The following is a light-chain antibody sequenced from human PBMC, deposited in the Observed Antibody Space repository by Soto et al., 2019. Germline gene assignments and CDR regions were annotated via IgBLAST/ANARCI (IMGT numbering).Light chain of an antibody. CDR3: QQYDNWPLT. CDR2: GAS. V-gene: IGKV3-15*01. Sequence: EIGMTQSPSIISASQGERATLSCRASQSVNSPLAWYQQKPGQAPRLLIYGASTRATGVPARFSASGSGTEFTRTISSLQSEDFAFYYCQQYDNWPLTCGPGTKVDI. J-gene: IGKJ3*01. CDR1: QSVNSP.